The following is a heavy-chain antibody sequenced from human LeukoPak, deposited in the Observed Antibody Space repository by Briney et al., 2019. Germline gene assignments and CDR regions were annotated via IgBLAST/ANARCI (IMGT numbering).Heavy chain of an antibody. D-gene: IGHD6-19*01. J-gene: IGHJ4*02. CDR2: ISYDGRQN. V-gene: IGHV3-30*14. CDR3: ASWPGGWYGEDS. Sequence: GRSLRLSCAASGFTFSTYAMNWVRQAPGKGLEWVAVISYDGRQNYYADSVKGRFTISRDTFKNTVNLEMNSLRAEDTAVYYCASWPGGWYGEDSWGQGTLVTVSS. CDR1: GFTFSTYA.